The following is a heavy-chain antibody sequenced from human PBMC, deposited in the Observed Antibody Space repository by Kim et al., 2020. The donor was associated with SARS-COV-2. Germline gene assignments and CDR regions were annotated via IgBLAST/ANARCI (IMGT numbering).Heavy chain of an antibody. CDR3: ARAPGYSSGRRHFQH. CDR1: GGTFSSYA. V-gene: IGHV1-69*13. CDR2: IIPIFGTA. Sequence: SVKVSCKASGGTFSSYAISWVRQAPGQGLEWMGGIIPIFGTANYAQKFQGRVTITADESTSTAYMELSSLRSEDTAVYYCARAPGYSSGRRHFQHWGQGTLVTVSS. J-gene: IGHJ1*01. D-gene: IGHD6-19*01.